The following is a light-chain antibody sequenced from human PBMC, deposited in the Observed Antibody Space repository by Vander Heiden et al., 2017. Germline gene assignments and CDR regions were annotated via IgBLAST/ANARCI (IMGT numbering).Light chain of an antibody. CDR3: SSYTSSSTRV. Sequence: QSALPQPASLSVSPCPSLPLSCPGTSSDVGGYNYVAWYQQHPGKAPKLMIYDVSNRPSGVSNRFSGSKSGNTASLTISGLQAEDEADYYCSSYTSSSTRVFGGGTKLTVL. V-gene: IGLV2-14*03. CDR2: DVS. CDR1: SSDVGGYNY. J-gene: IGLJ3*02.